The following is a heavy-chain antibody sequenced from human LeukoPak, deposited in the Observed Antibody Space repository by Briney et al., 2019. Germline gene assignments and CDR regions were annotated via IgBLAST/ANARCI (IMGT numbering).Heavy chain of an antibody. D-gene: IGHD3-3*01. Sequence: SETLSLTCTVSGGSISSSSYYWGWIRQPSGKGLEWIGSIYYSGSTYYNPSLKSRVTISVDTSKNQFSLKLSSVTAADTAVYYCARHDPEATIFGFDYWGQGTLVTVSS. J-gene: IGHJ4*02. V-gene: IGHV4-39*01. CDR3: ARHDPEATIFGFDY. CDR1: GGSISSSSYY. CDR2: IYYSGST.